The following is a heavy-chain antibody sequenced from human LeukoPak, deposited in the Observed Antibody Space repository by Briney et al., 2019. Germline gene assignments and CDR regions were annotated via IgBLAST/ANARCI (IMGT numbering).Heavy chain of an antibody. V-gene: IGHV5-51*01. Sequence: GESLKISCKGSGYSFTSYWIGWVRQMPGKGLEWMGIIYPGDSDTRYSPSFQGQVTVSADKSISTAYLQWSSLKASDTAMYYCARHRIFGIAAAYDAFDIWGQGTMVTVSS. D-gene: IGHD6-13*01. CDR3: ARHRIFGIAAAYDAFDI. CDR1: GYSFTSYW. CDR2: IYPGDSDT. J-gene: IGHJ3*02.